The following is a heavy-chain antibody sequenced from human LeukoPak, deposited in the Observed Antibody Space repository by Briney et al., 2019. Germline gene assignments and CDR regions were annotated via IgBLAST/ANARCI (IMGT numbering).Heavy chain of an antibody. V-gene: IGHV1-18*04. CDR1: GYTFTSYY. D-gene: IGHD2/OR15-2a*01. CDR2: ISAYNGNT. CDR3: AISIEYFQH. Sequence: PWASVKVSCKASGYTFTSYYMRWVRQAPGQGLEWMGWISAYNGNTNYAQKLQGRVTMTTDTSTSTAYMELRSLRSDDTAVYYCAISIEYFQHWGQGTLVTVSS. J-gene: IGHJ1*01.